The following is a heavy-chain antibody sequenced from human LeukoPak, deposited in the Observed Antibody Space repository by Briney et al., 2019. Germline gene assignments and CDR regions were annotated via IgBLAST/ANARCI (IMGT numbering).Heavy chain of an antibody. CDR1: RFTFSSYS. V-gene: IGHV3-21*04. CDR3: AKVGQWLGYYYYYMDV. Sequence: GGSLRLSCAASRFTFSSYSMNWVRQAPGKGLEGVSSISSSGSYIYYADSVKGRFTISRDNAKNTLYLQMNSLRAEDTAVYYCAKVGQWLGYYYYYMDVWGKGTTVTISS. D-gene: IGHD6-19*01. J-gene: IGHJ6*03. CDR2: ISSSGSYI.